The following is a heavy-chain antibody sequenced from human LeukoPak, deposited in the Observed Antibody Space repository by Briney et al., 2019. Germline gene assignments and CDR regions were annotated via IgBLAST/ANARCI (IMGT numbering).Heavy chain of an antibody. CDR3: ARLNFRGGEALHFDS. Sequence: SETLSLTCSVSGGSLTNYYWGWIRQPPGKGLEFIGYIHSDGTTNYDSSLQSRVAISLDTSKVPFSLRLYSVTAADTALYFCARLNFRGGEALHFDSWGQGTLVSVSS. CDR1: GGSLTNYY. V-gene: IGHV4-4*09. J-gene: IGHJ4*02. D-gene: IGHD3-16*01. CDR2: IHSDGTT.